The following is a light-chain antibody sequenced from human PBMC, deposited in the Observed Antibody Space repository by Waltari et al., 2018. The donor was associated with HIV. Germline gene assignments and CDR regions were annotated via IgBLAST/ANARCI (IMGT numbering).Light chain of an antibody. CDR1: QSISSN. Sequence: EIVLTQSPATLSLSPGEGATLSCRASQSISSNLAWYQQKPGQAPRLLMFDSSNSATGISARFSGSWSGTDFTLTISSLEPEDFAVYYCQQRSDWPLTFGGGTRVELK. J-gene: IGKJ4*01. V-gene: IGKV3-11*01. CDR3: QQRSDWPLT. CDR2: DSS.